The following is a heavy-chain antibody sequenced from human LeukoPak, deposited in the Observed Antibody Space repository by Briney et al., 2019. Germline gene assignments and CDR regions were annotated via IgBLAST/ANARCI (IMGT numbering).Heavy chain of an antibody. V-gene: IGHV3-43*01. Sequence: GGSLSLSCAASGFTFDDYTMHWVRQAPGKGLEWVSLISWDGGSTYYADSVKGRFTISRDNSKNSLYLQMNSLRTEDTALYYCAKDMKDSSGLAFTGFDYWGQGTLVTVSS. J-gene: IGHJ4*02. CDR2: ISWDGGST. D-gene: IGHD3-22*01. CDR3: AKDMKDSSGLAFTGFDY. CDR1: GFTFDDYT.